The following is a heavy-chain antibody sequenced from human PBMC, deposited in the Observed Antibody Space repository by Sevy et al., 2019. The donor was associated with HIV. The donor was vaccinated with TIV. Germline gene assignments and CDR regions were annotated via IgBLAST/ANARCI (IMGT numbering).Heavy chain of an antibody. Sequence: GGSLRLSCAASGFTLSSYAMHWVRQAPGKGLEWVAVISYDGSNKYYADSVKGRFTISRDNSKNTLYLQMNSLRAEDTAVYYCARLPGGSGGSCYPNCFDYWGQGTLVTVSS. CDR3: ARLPGGSGGSCYPNCFDY. CDR2: ISYDGSNK. D-gene: IGHD2-15*01. J-gene: IGHJ4*02. V-gene: IGHV3-30-3*01. CDR1: GFTLSSYA.